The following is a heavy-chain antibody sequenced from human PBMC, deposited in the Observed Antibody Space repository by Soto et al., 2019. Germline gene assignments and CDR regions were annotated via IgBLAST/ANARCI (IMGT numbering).Heavy chain of an antibody. V-gene: IGHV3-30*18. J-gene: IGHJ3*02. CDR3: PKDLWAGSSWYATYDAFDI. CDR1: GFTFSSYG. Sequence: QVQLVESGGGVVQPGRSLRLSCAASGFTFSSYGMHWVRQAPGKGLEWVAVISYDGSNKYYADSVKGRFTISRDNSKNTLYLQMNSLRAEDTAVYYCPKDLWAGSSWYATYDAFDIWGQGTMVTVSS. D-gene: IGHD6-13*01. CDR2: ISYDGSNK.